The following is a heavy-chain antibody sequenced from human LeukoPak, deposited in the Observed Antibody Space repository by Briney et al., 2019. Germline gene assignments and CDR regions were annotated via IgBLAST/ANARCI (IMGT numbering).Heavy chain of an antibody. V-gene: IGHV3-7*01. CDR1: GFTFSNYW. CDR3: ARDQGIMFFDN. Sequence: GGSLRLSCAASGFTFSNYWMSWVRQVPGKGPEYVANIEQDGSETYYVGSVKGRFTISRDNAKSSLYLQMNSLRVEDTALYYCARDQGIMFFDNWGQGALVTVSS. D-gene: IGHD3-10*02. J-gene: IGHJ4*02. CDR2: IEQDGSET.